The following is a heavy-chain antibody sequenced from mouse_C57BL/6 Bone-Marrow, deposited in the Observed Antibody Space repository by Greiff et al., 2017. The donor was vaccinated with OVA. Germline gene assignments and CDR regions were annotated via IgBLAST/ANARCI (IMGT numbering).Heavy chain of an antibody. Sequence: QVQLKQSVTVLARPGASVKMSCKTSGYTFTSYWMHWVKQRPGQGLEWIGMIHPNSGSTNYNEKFKSKATLTVDKSSSTAYMQLSSLTSEDSAVYYCARGPLAYYSNYRFDYWGQGTTLTVSS. CDR2: IHPNSGST. D-gene: IGHD2-5*01. V-gene: IGHV1-64*01. CDR3: ARGPLAYYSNYRFDY. J-gene: IGHJ2*01. CDR1: GYTFTSYW.